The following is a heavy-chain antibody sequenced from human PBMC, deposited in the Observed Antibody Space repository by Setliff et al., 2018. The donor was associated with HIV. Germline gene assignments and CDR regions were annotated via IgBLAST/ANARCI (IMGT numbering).Heavy chain of an antibody. CDR3: ARLGHCYGGGCNFDTFDV. CDR1: GFTFDDYT. D-gene: IGHD2-15*01. Sequence: GGSLRLSCAASGFTFDDYTMHWVRQAPGKGLEWVSLISWDGGSTYYADSVKGRFTISRDNAKNSLYLQMNSLSAEDTAVYYCARLGHCYGGGCNFDTFDVWGQGTMVTVSS. CDR2: ISWDGGST. V-gene: IGHV3-43*01. J-gene: IGHJ3*01.